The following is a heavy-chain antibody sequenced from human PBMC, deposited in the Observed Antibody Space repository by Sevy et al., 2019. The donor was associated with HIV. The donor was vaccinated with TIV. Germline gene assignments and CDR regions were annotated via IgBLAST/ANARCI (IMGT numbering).Heavy chain of an antibody. CDR2: IYYSGST. CDR1: GGSISSYY. V-gene: IGHV4-59*01. CDR3: ARGITMVRGVIIKHDYYYMDV. Sequence: SETLSLTCTVSGGSISSYYWSWIRQPPGKGLEWIGYIYYSGSTNYNPSLKSRVTISVDTSKNQFSLKLSSVTAADTAVYYCARGITMVRGVIIKHDYYYMDVWRKGTTVTVSS. D-gene: IGHD3-10*01. J-gene: IGHJ6*03.